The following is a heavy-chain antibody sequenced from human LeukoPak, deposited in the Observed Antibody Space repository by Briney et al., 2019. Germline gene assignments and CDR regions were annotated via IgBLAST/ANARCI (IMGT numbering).Heavy chain of an antibody. V-gene: IGHV3-74*01. CDR2: INSDGSNT. Sequence: GGSLRLSCAASGFTLSSYWMHWVRQAPGKGLVWVSCINSDGSNTRYADSVKGRFTISRDSTKNTIYLQMNNLRAEDTAVYYCARGLLRDGYTYTYSFDYWGQGALVTVSS. CDR1: GFTLSSYW. D-gene: IGHD5-18*01. CDR3: ARGLLRDGYTYTYSFDY. J-gene: IGHJ4*02.